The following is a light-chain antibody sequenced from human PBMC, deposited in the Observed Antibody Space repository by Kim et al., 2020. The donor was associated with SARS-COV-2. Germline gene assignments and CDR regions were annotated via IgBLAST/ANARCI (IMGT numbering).Light chain of an antibody. CDR3: MQGLQRLYS. J-gene: IGKJ2*03. V-gene: IGKV2D-29*01. CDR2: EVS. CDR1: QSLLHSGGKIS. Sequence: QAASISCKSRQSLLHSGGKISLYWYLQKPGQPPQHLIYEVSKRFSGVPERFSGSGSGTDFTLKISRVEAEDVGLYYCMQGLQRLYSFGQGTKLEI.